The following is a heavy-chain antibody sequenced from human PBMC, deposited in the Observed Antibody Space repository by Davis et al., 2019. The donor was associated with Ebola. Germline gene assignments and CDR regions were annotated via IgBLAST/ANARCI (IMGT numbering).Heavy chain of an antibody. CDR3: ARAGFDEVLDY. CDR1: GFTFSNHA. CDR2: TSHNERER. D-gene: IGHD3-3*01. Sequence: PGGSLRLSCVASGFTFSNHAMHWVRQAPGKGLEWVAVTSHNERERFYADSVEGRFTITRDNSENTLYLQMNSLTTADTAVYYCARAGFDEVLDYWGQGTPVTVSS. V-gene: IGHV3-30*04. J-gene: IGHJ4*02.